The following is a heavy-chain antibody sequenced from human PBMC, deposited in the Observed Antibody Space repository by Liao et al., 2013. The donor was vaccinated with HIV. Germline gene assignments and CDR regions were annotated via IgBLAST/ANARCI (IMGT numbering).Heavy chain of an antibody. CDR3: ARGSGYSYGHYYDY. J-gene: IGHJ4*02. CDR2: IYSSGSS. Sequence: QVQLQESGPGLVKPSETLSLTCTVSGGSIRTYYWSWIRQPAGKGLEWIGRIYSSGSSNYNPSLKSRVTMSVDTSKNQFSLKLSSVTAADTAVYYCARGSGYSYGHYYDYWGQGTLVSVSS. CDR1: GGSIRTYY. V-gene: IGHV4-4*07. D-gene: IGHD5-18*01.